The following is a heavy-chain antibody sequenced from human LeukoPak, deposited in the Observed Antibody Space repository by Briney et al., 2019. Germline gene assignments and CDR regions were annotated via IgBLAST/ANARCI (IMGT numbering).Heavy chain of an antibody. V-gene: IGHV3-30*04. CDR2: ISYDGSNK. D-gene: IGHD2/OR15-2a*01. CDR1: GFTFSSYA. Sequence: PGRSLRLSCAASGFTFSSYAMHWVRQAPGKGLEWVAVISYDGSNKYCADSVKGRFTISRDNSKNTLYLQMNSLTADDTAVYYCARERTTIVSGTTIGAYWGQGTLVTVSS. CDR3: ARERTTIVSGTTIGAY. J-gene: IGHJ4*02.